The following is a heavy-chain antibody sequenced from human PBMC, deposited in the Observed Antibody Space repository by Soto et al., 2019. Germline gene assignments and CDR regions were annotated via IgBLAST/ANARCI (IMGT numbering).Heavy chain of an antibody. CDR2: IYHSGST. D-gene: IGHD3-3*01. J-gene: IGHJ5*02. CDR1: GYSISSDYY. Sequence: SETLSLTCAVSGYSISSDYYWGWIRQPPGKGLEWIGSIYHSGSTYYNPSLKSRVTISVDTSKNQFSLKLSSVTAADTAVYYCARVQGRITIFGVVPPGDWFDPCGQGPLVTVSS. V-gene: IGHV4-38-2*01. CDR3: ARVQGRITIFGVVPPGDWFDP.